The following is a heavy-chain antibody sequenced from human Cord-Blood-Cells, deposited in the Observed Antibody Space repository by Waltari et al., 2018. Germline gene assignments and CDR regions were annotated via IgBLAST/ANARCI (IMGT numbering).Heavy chain of an antibody. Sequence: QVQLQESGPGLVKPSGTLSLTCAVSGGSISSSNWWSWVRQPPGKGLEWIGEINHSGRTNSNPSLKSRVTISVDKSKNQFSLKLSSVTAADTAVYYCARAGERVYAGAFDIWGQGTMVTVSS. J-gene: IGHJ3*02. CDR1: GGSISSSNW. CDR2: INHSGRT. D-gene: IGHD2-8*01. CDR3: ARAGERVYAGAFDI. V-gene: IGHV4-4*02.